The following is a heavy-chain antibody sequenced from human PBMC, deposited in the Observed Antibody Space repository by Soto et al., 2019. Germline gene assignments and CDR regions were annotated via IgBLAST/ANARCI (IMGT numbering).Heavy chain of an antibody. J-gene: IGHJ4*02. D-gene: IGHD4-17*01. CDR2: ISSSSSTI. CDR3: ARDLNYGLFDY. V-gene: IGHV3-48*01. CDR1: GYTLTELF. Sequence: SCKVSGYTLTELFMNWVRQAPGKGLEWVSYISSSSSTIYYADSVKGRFTISRDNAKNSLYLQMNSLRAEDTAVYYCARDLNYGLFDYWGQGTLVTVSS.